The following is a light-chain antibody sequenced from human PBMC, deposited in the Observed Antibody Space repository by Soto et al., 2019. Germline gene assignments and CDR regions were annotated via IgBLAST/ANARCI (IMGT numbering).Light chain of an antibody. V-gene: IGKV1-27*01. CDR3: QKYNSASWT. Sequence: DIQMTQSPSSLSASVGDRVTITCRASQGISNYLAWYQQKPGKVPKLLIYAASTLQSGVPSRFSGSGSGTDFTLTIRILQPEDVATYSCQKYNSASWTFGQGTKLEIK. CDR2: AAS. J-gene: IGKJ1*01. CDR1: QGISNY.